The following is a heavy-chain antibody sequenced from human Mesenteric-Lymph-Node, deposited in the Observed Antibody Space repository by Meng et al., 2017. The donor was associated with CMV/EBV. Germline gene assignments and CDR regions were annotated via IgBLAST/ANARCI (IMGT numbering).Heavy chain of an antibody. CDR2: ISPNSGGT. CDR1: GYTFTAHY. D-gene: IGHD3-3*02. Sequence: ASVKVSCKASGYTFTAHYIHWVRQAPGQGLEWMGWISPNSGGTIYAQKFQGRVTMTKDTSISTVYMELSSLRSEDTAVYYCARGTIFGMGYHFDYWGQGTQVTVSS. V-gene: IGHV1-2*02. CDR3: ARGTIFGMGYHFDY. J-gene: IGHJ4*01.